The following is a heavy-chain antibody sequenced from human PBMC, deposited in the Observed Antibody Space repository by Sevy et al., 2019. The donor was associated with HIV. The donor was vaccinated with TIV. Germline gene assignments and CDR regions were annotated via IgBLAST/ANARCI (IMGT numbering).Heavy chain of an antibody. CDR1: GFTFSSYE. V-gene: IGHV3-48*03. D-gene: IGHD4-17*01. Sequence: GGSLRLSCTAPGFTFSSYEMNWVRQAPGKGLEWVSYITNSGSTIYYSDSVKGRFTISRDNARNSLYLQMNSLRAEDTAVYYCARDLPPSATTVAHFDYWGRGTLVTVSS. CDR3: ARDLPPSATTVAHFDY. CDR2: ITNSGSTI. J-gene: IGHJ4*02.